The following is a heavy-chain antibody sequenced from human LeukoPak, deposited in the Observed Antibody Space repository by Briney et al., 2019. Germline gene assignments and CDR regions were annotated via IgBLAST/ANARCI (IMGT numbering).Heavy chain of an antibody. CDR1: GFIFSTTW. V-gene: IGHV3-7*03. J-gene: IGHJ4*02. CDR3: ARDPGWGALDY. Sequence: GGSLRLSCAASGFIFSTTWMTWVRQTPGKGLELVANINIDGSQRYHADSVEGRFTISRDNVKNTLYLQMSSLRVEDTAVYYCARDPGWGALDYWGQGALVIVSS. CDR2: INIDGSQR. D-gene: IGHD3-16*01.